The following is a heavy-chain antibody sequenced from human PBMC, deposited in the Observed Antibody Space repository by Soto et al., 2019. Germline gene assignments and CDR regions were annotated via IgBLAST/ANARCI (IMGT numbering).Heavy chain of an antibody. Sequence: PGGSLRLSCAASGFTFSSYAMSWVRQAPGKGLEWVSAISGSGGNTYYADSVKGRFAISRDNTRNSLYLQMNSLRAEDTAMYYCAKGAPGDYYDSSGLDAFNIWGQGTMVTVS. D-gene: IGHD3-22*01. CDR2: ISGSGGNT. CDR3: AKGAPGDYYDSSGLDAFNI. J-gene: IGHJ3*02. CDR1: GFTFSSYA. V-gene: IGHV3-23*01.